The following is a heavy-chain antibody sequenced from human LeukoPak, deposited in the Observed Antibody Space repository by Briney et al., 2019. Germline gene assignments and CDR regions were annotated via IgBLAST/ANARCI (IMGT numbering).Heavy chain of an antibody. V-gene: IGHV4-34*01. CDR1: GGSFSGYY. J-gene: IGHJ4*02. CDR2: INHSGST. CDR3: ARSMVRGVIRIPYYFDY. D-gene: IGHD3-10*01. Sequence: ETSETLSLTCAVYGGSFSGYYWSWIRQPPGKGLEWIGEINHSGSTNYNPSLKSRVTISVDTSKNQFSLKLSSVTAADTAVYYCARSMVRGVIRIPYYFDYWVQGTLVTVSS.